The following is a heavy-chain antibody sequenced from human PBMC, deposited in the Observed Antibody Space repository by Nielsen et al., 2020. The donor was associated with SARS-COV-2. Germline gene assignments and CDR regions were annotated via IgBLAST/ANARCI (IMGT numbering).Heavy chain of an antibody. Sequence: WVRQAPGQRLEWMGWINAGNGNTKYSQKFQGRVTITADKSTSTAYMELSSLRSEDTAVYYCASPELEVAAAVGDYYGMDVWGQGTTVTVSS. J-gene: IGHJ6*02. CDR3: ASPELEVAAAVGDYYGMDV. V-gene: IGHV1-3*01. D-gene: IGHD6-13*01. CDR2: INAGNGNT.